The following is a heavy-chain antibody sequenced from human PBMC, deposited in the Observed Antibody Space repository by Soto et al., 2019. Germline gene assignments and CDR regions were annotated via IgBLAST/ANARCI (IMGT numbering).Heavy chain of an antibody. J-gene: IGHJ6*02. CDR1: GFTFSRYA. V-gene: IGHV3-23*01. CDR2: ISSRGDRT. CDR3: AKETGYSYGFQPNALDV. Sequence: WGSLRLSCAGSGFTFSRYAINFVRHSPFKWLEWVSIISSRGDRTSYAESVKGRFTISRDDSKNTLFLHMNSLGAEDTAVYYCAKETGYSYGFQPNALDVWGQGTTVTVSS. D-gene: IGHD5-18*01.